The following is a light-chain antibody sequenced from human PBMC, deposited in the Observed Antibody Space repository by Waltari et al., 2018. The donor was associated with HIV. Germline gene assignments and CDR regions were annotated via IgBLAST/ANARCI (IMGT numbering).Light chain of an antibody. CDR2: GNT. CDR3: QSYDSSLSGWV. V-gene: IGLV1-40*01. J-gene: IGLJ3*02. Sequence: QSVLTQPPSVSGAPGQRVTISCSGSSSNLGAGHDIHWYQQLPGTAPRLLIYGNTNRPSGVPDRFSGSKSGTSASLAITGLQAEDEADYYCQSYDSSLSGWVFGGGTKLTVV. CDR1: SSNLGAGHD.